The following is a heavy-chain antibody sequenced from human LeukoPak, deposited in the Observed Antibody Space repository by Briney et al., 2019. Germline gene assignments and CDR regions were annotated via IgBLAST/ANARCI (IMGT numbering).Heavy chain of an antibody. J-gene: IGHJ5*02. CDR1: GFTFSSYS. CDR3: ARGGPGSSADWFDP. CDR2: ISSSSSYI. V-gene: IGHV3-21*01. D-gene: IGHD6-6*01. Sequence: GGPLRLSCAASGFTFSSYSMNWVRQAPGKGLEWVSSISSSSSYIYYADSVKGRFTISRDNAKNSLYLQMNSLRAEDTAVYYCARGGPGSSADWFDPWGQGTLVTVSS.